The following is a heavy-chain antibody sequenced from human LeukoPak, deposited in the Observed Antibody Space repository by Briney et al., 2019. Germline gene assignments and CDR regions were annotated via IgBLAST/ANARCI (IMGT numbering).Heavy chain of an antibody. CDR2: ISYEGSNK. CDR3: AREPSYYDFWSGLMVGGSQHYGMDV. CDR1: GFTFSSYA. D-gene: IGHD3-3*01. V-gene: IGHV3-30-3*01. Sequence: GRSLRLSGAASGFTFSSYAIHGFRRAPGKGLKWGAVISYEGSNKYYADSVKGRFTISRDNSKNTLYLQMNSLRAEDTAVYYCAREPSYYDFWSGLMVGGSQHYGMDVWGQGTTVTVSS. J-gene: IGHJ6*02.